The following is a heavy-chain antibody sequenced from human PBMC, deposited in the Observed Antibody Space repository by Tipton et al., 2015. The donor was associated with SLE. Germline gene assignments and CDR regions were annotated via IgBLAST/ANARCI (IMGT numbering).Heavy chain of an antibody. J-gene: IGHJ3*02. V-gene: IGHV4-39*07. D-gene: IGHD2-15*01. CDR3: VLLELPLGYCSGGSCPDAFDI. CDR1: GGSISSSSYY. Sequence: TLSLTCTVSGGSISSSSYYWGWIRQPPGKGLEWIGSIYYSGSTYYNPSLKSRVTISVDTSKNQFSLKLSSVTAADTAVYYGVLLELPLGYCSGGSCPDAFDIWGQGTMVTVSS. CDR2: IYYSGST.